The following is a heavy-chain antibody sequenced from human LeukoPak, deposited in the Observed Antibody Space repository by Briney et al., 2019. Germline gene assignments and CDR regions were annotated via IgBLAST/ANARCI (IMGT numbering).Heavy chain of an antibody. Sequence: PGGSLRLSCAASGFTFSSYAMSWVRQAPGKGLEWVSAISGSGGSTYYADSVKGRLTISRDNSKNTLYLQMNSLRAEDTAVYYCAKIAGGWFGELLSHYYFDYWGQGTLVTVSS. CDR3: AKIAGGWFGELLSHYYFDY. J-gene: IGHJ4*02. CDR2: ISGSGGST. D-gene: IGHD3-10*01. V-gene: IGHV3-23*01. CDR1: GFTFSSYA.